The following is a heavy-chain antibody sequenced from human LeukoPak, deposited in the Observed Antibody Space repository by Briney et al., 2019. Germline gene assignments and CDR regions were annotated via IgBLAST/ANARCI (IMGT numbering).Heavy chain of an antibody. CDR1: GFTFSSYA. V-gene: IGHV3-30*04. J-gene: IGHJ4*02. CDR3: ARSNSLYSSLDY. CDR2: ISYDGSNK. Sequence: GGSLRLSCAASGFTFSSYAMHWVRQAPGKGLEWVAVISYDGSNKYYADSVKGRFTISRDNSKNTLYLQMNSLRAEDTAVYYCARSNSLYSSLDYWGQGTLVTVSS. D-gene: IGHD5-18*01.